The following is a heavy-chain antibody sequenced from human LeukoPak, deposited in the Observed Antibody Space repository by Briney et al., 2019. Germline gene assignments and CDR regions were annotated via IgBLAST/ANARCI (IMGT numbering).Heavy chain of an antibody. CDR3: VPHSTSGIAAAGTFH. J-gene: IGHJ4*02. V-gene: IGHV3-7*01. CDR2: IKQDGSEK. Sequence: GGSLRLSCAASGFSFSSNWMSWVRQAPGKGLEWVTNIKQDGSEKYYVDSVRGRFTISRDNAKNSLYLQMNSLRVEDTAVYFCVPHSTSGIAAAGTFHWGQGTLVTVSS. CDR1: GFSFSSNW. D-gene: IGHD6-13*01.